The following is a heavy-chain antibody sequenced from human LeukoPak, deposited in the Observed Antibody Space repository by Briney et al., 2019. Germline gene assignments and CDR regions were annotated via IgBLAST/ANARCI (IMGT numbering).Heavy chain of an antibody. CDR2: IRYDGSNK. Sequence: PGGSLRLSCAASGFTFSSYGMHWVRQAPGKGLEWVSFIRYDGSNKYYADSVKGRFTISRDNSKNTLYLQMNNLRVEDTAVYYCAGHDWFDPWGQGTLVTVSS. CDR3: AGHDWFDP. V-gene: IGHV3-30*02. CDR1: GFTFSSYG. J-gene: IGHJ5*02.